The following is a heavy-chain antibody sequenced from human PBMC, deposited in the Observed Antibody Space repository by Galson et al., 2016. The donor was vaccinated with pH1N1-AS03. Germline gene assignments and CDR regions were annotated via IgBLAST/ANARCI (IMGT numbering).Heavy chain of an antibody. V-gene: IGHV3-9*01. J-gene: IGHJ3*02. D-gene: IGHD3/OR15-3a*01. CDR2: ISWNSNKI. CDR3: IKGGAASADFFDI. Sequence: SLRLSCAVSGFRFDDYAMHWVRQAPGKGLEWVSSISWNSNKIDYADSVKGLFTISRDSAKNSLNLQMNSLRAEDTALYYCIKGGAASADFFDIWAKGQWSPSPQ. CDR1: GFRFDDYA.